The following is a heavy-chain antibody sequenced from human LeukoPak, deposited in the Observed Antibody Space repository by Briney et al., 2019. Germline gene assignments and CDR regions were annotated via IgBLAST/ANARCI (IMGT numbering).Heavy chain of an antibody. CDR2: ISAYNGNT. CDR1: GYTFTSYG. CDR3: ARDVAYYYDSSGYPVKIDY. J-gene: IGHJ4*02. V-gene: IGHV1-18*01. D-gene: IGHD3-22*01. Sequence: ASVKVSCKASGYTFTSYGISWVRQAPGQGLEWMGWISAYNGNTNYAQKLQGRVTMTTDTSTSTAYMELRSLRSDDTAVYYCARDVAYYYDSSGYPVKIDYWGQGTLVTVSS.